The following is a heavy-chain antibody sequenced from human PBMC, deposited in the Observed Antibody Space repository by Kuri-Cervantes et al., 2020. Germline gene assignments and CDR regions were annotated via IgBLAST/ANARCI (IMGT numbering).Heavy chain of an antibody. D-gene: IGHD6-19*01. J-gene: IGHJ4*02. CDR1: GFTFSSYG. CDR2: ISYDGSNK. CDR3: ARVRSGRLGVLDN. V-gene: IGHV3-30*03. Sequence: GESLKISCAASGFTFSSYGMHWVRQAPGKGLEWVAVISYDGSNKYYADSVKGRFTISRDNAKNSLYLQMNSLRAEDTAMYYCARVRSGRLGVLDNWGQGTLVTVSS.